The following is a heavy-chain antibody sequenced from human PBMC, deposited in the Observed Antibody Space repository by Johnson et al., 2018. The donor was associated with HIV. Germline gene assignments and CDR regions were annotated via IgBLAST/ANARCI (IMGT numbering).Heavy chain of an antibody. D-gene: IGHD1-26*01. Sequence: VQLVESGGGLVQPGRSLRLSCVVSGFTFDDYAMHWVRQAPGRGLEWVSGITWNSGYIGYADSVKGRFTISRDNGKNSLYLQMNSLRAEDTALYYCAKDMGIVGALEAFDIWGQGTMVTVSS. CDR2: ITWNSGYI. J-gene: IGHJ3*02. CDR1: GFTFDDYA. CDR3: AKDMGIVGALEAFDI. V-gene: IGHV3-9*01.